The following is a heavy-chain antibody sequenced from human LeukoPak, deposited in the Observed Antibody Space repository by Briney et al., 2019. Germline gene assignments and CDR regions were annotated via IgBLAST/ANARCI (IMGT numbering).Heavy chain of an antibody. J-gene: IGHJ5*02. CDR1: GGSISSYY. D-gene: IGHD6-6*01. CDR3: ARVTAARLFNWFDP. CDR2: IYYSGST. V-gene: IGHV4-59*01. Sequence: SETLSLTCTVSGGSISSYYWSWIRQPPGKGLEWIGYIYYSGSTNYNPSLKGRVTISVDTSKNQFSLKLSSVTAADTAVYYCARVTAARLFNWFDPWGQGTLVTVSS.